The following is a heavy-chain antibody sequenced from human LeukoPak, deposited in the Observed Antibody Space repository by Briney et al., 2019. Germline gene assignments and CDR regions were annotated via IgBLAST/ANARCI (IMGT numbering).Heavy chain of an antibody. J-gene: IGHJ4*02. Sequence: GGSLRLSCEASGFTFNTYAMQWVRQAPGKGLDWVAVISNDGSKMYYADSVKGRFTISRDNSKNTLYLQMNSLRAGDTAVYYCARAVIGTFPTTWGFDFWGQGTLVTVSS. D-gene: IGHD6-19*01. V-gene: IGHV3-30*04. CDR3: ARAVIGTFPTTWGFDF. CDR2: ISNDGSKM. CDR1: GFTFNTYA.